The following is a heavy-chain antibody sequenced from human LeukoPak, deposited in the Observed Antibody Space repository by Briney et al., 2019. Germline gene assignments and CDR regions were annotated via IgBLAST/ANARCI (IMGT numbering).Heavy chain of an antibody. CDR2: ISSGSSYI. J-gene: IGHJ5*02. CDR1: GFTFSSYS. D-gene: IGHD2-15*01. Sequence: PGGSLRLSCAASGFTFSSYSMNWVRQAPGKGLEWVSSISSGSSYIYYADSVKGRFTIARDNAKNSLYLQMNSLRAEDTAVYYCASLVVVAATLGSWGQGTLVTVSS. V-gene: IGHV3-21*01. CDR3: ASLVVVAATLGS.